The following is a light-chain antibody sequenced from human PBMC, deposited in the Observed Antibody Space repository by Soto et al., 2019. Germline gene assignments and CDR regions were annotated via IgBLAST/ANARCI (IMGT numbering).Light chain of an antibody. CDR3: QQRADWPLS. CDR2: DVY. CDR1: QSVGNS. Sequence: EIVLTQSPAALSLSPGERATLSCRASQSVGNSLAWYHQKPCQAPRLLIYDVYSKPLGIPARFTGSGSGTDFTLTISGLQPEDFAVYYCQQRADWPLSFGGGTKVEIK. V-gene: IGKV3-11*01. J-gene: IGKJ4*01.